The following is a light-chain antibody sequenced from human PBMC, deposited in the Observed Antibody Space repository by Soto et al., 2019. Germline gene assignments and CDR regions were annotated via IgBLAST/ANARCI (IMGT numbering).Light chain of an antibody. CDR2: DVR. J-gene: IGLJ2*01. CDR3: SSDKSSSTLVV. Sequence: QSALTQPASVSGSPGQSITISCTGTSSDVGGLNFVSWYQQHPGKAPKLMVYDVRNRPSGVSNRFSGSKSGNTASLTISGLQAEDEAHYYCSSDKSSSTLVVFGGGTKLTVL. V-gene: IGLV2-14*01. CDR1: SSDVGGLNF.